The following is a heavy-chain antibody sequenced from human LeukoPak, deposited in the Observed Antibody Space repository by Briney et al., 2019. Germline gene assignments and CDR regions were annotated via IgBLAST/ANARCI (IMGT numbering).Heavy chain of an antibody. D-gene: IGHD3-9*01. CDR2: IKQDGSEK. V-gene: IGHV3-7*01. Sequence: GGSLRLSCLASGFTFSSYWMSWVRQAPGKGLEWVANIKQDGSEKYYVDSVKGRFTISRDNAKNSLYLQMNSLRAEDTAVYYCARDETGLRYFDWLPYYYYYMDVWGKGTTVTVSS. CDR3: ARDETGLRYFDWLPYYYYYMDV. CDR1: GFTFSSYW. J-gene: IGHJ6*03.